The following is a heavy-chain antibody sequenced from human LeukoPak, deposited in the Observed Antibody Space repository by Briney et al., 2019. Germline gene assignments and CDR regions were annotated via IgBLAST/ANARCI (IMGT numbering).Heavy chain of an antibody. CDR1: GGTFSSYA. D-gene: IGHD2-2*01. Sequence: RASVKVSCKASGGTFSSYAISWVRQAPGQGLEWMGRIIPVLGIANYAQKFQGRVTITADKSTSTAYMELSSLRSEDTAVYYCAGGFVGVPAALDYWGQGTLVTVSS. CDR2: IIPVLGIA. CDR3: AGGFVGVPAALDY. J-gene: IGHJ4*02. V-gene: IGHV1-69*04.